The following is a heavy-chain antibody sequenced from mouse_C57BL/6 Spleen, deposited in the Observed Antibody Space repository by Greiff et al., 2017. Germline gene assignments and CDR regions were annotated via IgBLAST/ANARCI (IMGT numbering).Heavy chain of an antibody. J-gene: IGHJ3*01. CDR2: INPSNGGT. CDR3: AREGRGYLAWFAY. D-gene: IGHD2-2*01. Sequence: VQLQQPGTELVKPGASVKLSCKASGYTFTSYWMHWVKQRPGQGLEWIGNINPSNGGTNYNEKFKSKATLTVDKSSSTAYMQLSSLTSEDSAVYYWAREGRGYLAWFAYWGQGTLVTVSA. CDR1: GYTFTSYW. V-gene: IGHV1-53*01.